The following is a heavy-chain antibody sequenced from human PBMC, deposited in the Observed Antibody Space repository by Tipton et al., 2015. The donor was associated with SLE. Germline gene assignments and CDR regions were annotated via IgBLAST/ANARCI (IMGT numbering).Heavy chain of an antibody. D-gene: IGHD6-19*01. J-gene: IGHJ6*02. Sequence: TLSLTCAVYGGSFSGYYWSWIRQPPGKGLEWIGEINHSGSTNYNPSLKSRVTISVDTSKNQFSLKLSSVTAADTAVYYCARALAVSYYYGMDVWGQGTTVTVSS. CDR3: ARALAVSYYYGMDV. CDR1: GGSFSGYY. V-gene: IGHV4-34*01. CDR2: INHSGST.